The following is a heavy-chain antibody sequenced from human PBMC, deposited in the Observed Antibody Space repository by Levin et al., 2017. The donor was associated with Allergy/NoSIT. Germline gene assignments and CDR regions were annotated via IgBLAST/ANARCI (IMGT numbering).Heavy chain of an antibody. J-gene: IGHJ4*02. Sequence: SQTLSLTCAVYGGSFSGYYWSWIRQPPGKGLEWIGEINHSGSTNYNPSLKSRVTISVDTSKNQFSLKLSSVTAADTAVYYCARGRGAVLDWGQGTLVTVSS. CDR3: ARGRGAVLD. D-gene: IGHD3-10*01. CDR1: GGSFSGYY. V-gene: IGHV4-34*01. CDR2: INHSGST.